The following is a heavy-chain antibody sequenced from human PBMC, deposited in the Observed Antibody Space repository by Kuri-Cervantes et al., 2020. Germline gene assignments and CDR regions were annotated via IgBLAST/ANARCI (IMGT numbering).Heavy chain of an antibody. CDR1: GFTFSSYG. V-gene: IGHV3-30*03. Sequence: GESLKISCTASGFTFSSYGMHWVRQAPGKGLEWVAVISYDGSNKYYADSVKGRFTISRDNSKNTLYLQMNSLRAEDTAMYYCVEGGISTSAFDIWGQGTVVTVSS. D-gene: IGHD4-23*01. J-gene: IGHJ3*02. CDR2: ISYDGSNK. CDR3: VEGGISTSAFDI.